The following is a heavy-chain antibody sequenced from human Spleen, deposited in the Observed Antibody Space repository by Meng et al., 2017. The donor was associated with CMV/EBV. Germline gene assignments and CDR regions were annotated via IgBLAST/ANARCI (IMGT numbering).Heavy chain of an antibody. CDR3: ARLGYCSSTSCYPRAFDY. CDR1: TFSSYA. D-gene: IGHD2-2*01. J-gene: IGHJ4*02. Sequence: TFSSYAMHWVRQAPGKGLEWVAVISYDGSNKYYADSVKGRFTISRDNSKNTLYLQMNSLRAEDTAVYYCARLGYCSSTSCYPRAFDYWGQGTLVTVSS. CDR2: ISYDGSNK. V-gene: IGHV3-30-3*01.